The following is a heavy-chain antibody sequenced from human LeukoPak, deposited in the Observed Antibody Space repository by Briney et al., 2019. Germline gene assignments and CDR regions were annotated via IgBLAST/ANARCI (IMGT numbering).Heavy chain of an antibody. Sequence: GESLKISCKGSGYSFTSYWIGWVRQMPGKGLEWMGIIYPGDSDTRYSPSFQGQVTISADKSISTAYLQWSSLKASDTAMYYCARNANPGYTNSGYDYWGPGTLVTVSS. CDR1: GYSFTSYW. J-gene: IGHJ4*02. D-gene: IGHD3-16*02. V-gene: IGHV5-51*01. CDR2: IYPGDSDT. CDR3: ARNANPGYTNSGYDY.